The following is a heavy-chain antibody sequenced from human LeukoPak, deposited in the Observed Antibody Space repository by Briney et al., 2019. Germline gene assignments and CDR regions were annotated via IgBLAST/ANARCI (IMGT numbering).Heavy chain of an antibody. V-gene: IGHV3-48*04. CDR1: GFTFDNYN. D-gene: IGHD6-19*01. CDR3: ARDPSGLDAFDI. CDR2: ISSSGSTI. Sequence: GGTLRLSCAASGFTFDNYNMNWVRQAPGQGLEGVSYISSSGSTIYYADSVKGRFTISRDNAKNSLYLQMNSLRAEDTAVYYCARDPSGLDAFDIWGQGTMVTVSS. J-gene: IGHJ3*02.